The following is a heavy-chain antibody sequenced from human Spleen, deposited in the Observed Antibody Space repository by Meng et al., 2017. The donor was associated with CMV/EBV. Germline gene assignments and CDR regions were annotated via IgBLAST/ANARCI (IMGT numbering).Heavy chain of an antibody. D-gene: IGHD1-26*01. CDR2: IWHDGSNQ. CDR1: GFSISTYG. Sequence: GESLKISCAASGFSISTYGMNWVRQSPGKGLEWVALIWHDGSNQYFADAVKGRFSISRDNSKHTVNLQLNSPRTEDTAVYYRAKDSSDQLGDLGASSYYYFGMDVWGQGTTVTVSS. CDR3: AKDSSDQLGDLGASSYYYFGMDV. J-gene: IGHJ6*02. V-gene: IGHV3-33*06.